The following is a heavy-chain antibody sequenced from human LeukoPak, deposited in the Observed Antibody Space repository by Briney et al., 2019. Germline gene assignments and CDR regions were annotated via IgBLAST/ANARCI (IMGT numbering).Heavy chain of an antibody. CDR3: AKDEGSKYYYDSSGYLGLYFDY. D-gene: IGHD3-22*01. CDR1: GFTVSSNY. CDR2: IYSGGST. Sequence: GGSLRLSCAASGFTVSSNYMSWVRQAPGKGLEWVSVIYSGGSTYYADSVKGRFTISRDNSKNTLYLQMNSLRAEDTAVYYCAKDEGSKYYYDSSGYLGLYFDYWGQGTLVTVSS. V-gene: IGHV3-53*01. J-gene: IGHJ4*02.